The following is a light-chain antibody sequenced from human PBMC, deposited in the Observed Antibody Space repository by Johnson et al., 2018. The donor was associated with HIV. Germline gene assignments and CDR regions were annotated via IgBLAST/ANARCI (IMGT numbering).Light chain of an antibody. CDR1: SSNVGSSF. J-gene: IGLJ1*01. V-gene: IGLV1-51*02. CDR3: GTWDNSLSAYV. CDR2: ETN. Sequence: QSALTQPPSVSAAPGQTVTISCSGSSSNVGSSFVSWYRQVPGTAPKLLIYETNKRPSGIPDRFSGAKSRPSSTLGITGLQTGDEAAYYCGTWDNSLSAYVFGTGTKVTVL.